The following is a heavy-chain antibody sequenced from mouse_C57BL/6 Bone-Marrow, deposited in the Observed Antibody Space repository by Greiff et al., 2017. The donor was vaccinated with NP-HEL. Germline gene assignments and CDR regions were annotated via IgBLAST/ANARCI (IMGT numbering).Heavy chain of an antibody. Sequence: EVKLVESVAELVRPGASVKLSCTASGFNIKNTYMHWVKQRPEQGLEWIGRIDPANGNTKYAPKFQGKATITADTSSNTAYLQLSSLTSEDTAIYYCARSTMITPWFAYWGQGTLVTVSA. CDR3: ARSTMITPWFAY. D-gene: IGHD2-4*01. J-gene: IGHJ3*01. V-gene: IGHV14-3*01. CDR2: IDPANGNT. CDR1: GFNIKNTY.